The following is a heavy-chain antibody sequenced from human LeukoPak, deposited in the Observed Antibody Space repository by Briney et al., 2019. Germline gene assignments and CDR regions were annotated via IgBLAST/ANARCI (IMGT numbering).Heavy chain of an antibody. CDR2: IIPIFGTA. CDR1: GGTFSSYA. D-gene: IGHD3-22*01. Sequence: GSSVKVSCKASGGTFSSYAISWVRQAPGQGLEWTGRIIPIFGTANYAQKFQGRVTITTDESTSTAYMELSSLRSEDTAVYYCAREGRYYDSSGYYYYWGQGTLVTVSS. J-gene: IGHJ4*02. V-gene: IGHV1-69*05. CDR3: AREGRYYDSSGYYYY.